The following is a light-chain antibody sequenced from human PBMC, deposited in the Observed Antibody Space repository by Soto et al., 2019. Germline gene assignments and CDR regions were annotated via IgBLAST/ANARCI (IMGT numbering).Light chain of an antibody. J-gene: IGKJ5*01. CDR2: ESS. CDR1: QGISTI. Sequence: AIQLTQSPSSLSASVGDRVTITCRASQGISTILAWYQQKPGKAPKVLIYESSLLQSGVPSRFSGSGYWTDFTLTISRLQPEYFATYDCQHFKSFPFTFGQGTRLEIK. CDR3: QHFKSFPFT. V-gene: IGKV1-13*02.